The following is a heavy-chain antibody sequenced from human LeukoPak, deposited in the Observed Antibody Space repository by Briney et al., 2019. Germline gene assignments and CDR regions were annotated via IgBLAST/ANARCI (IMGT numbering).Heavy chain of an antibody. CDR1: GFTFSSYG. J-gene: IGHJ3*02. CDR3: AKVGVGARGAFDI. CDR2: IRYDGSNK. Sequence: GRSLRLSCAASGFTFSSYGMHWVRQAPGKGLEWVAFIRYDGSNKYYADSVKGRFTISRDNSKNTLYLQMNSLRAEDTAVYYCAKVGVGARGAFDIWGQGTMVTVSS. V-gene: IGHV3-30*02. D-gene: IGHD1-26*01.